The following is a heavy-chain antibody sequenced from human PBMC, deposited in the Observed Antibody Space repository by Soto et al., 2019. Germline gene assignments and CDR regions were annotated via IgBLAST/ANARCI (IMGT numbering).Heavy chain of an antibody. CDR2: IYYSGST. CDR3: ARGGSVVVVPAATYGMDV. J-gene: IGHJ6*02. CDR1: GGSISSYY. V-gene: IGHV4-59*01. D-gene: IGHD2-2*01. Sequence: SETLSLTCTVSGGSISSYYWSWIRQPPGKGLEWIGYIYYSGSTNYNPSRKSRVTISVDTSKNQFSLKLSSVTAADTAVYYCARGGSVVVVPAATYGMDVWGQGTMVTVSS.